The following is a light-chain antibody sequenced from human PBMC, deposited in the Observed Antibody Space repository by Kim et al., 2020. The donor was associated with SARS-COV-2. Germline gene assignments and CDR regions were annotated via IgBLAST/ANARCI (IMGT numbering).Light chain of an antibody. J-gene: IGLJ2*01. CDR2: AFN. CDR3: ATWDRSLSSVV. CDR1: GYKIGNHF. Sequence: GQKVNTSCTGSGYKIGNHFASWYRQRTGTAPNLLIYAFNKRPSGIPDRFSGSKSATSATLGITGLQTGDEADYYCATWDRSLSSVVFGRGTQLTVL. V-gene: IGLV1-51*01.